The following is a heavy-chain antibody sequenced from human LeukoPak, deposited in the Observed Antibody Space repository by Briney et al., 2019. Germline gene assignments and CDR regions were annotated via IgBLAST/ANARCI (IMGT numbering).Heavy chain of an antibody. D-gene: IGHD1-26*01. CDR2: INPSGGST. J-gene: IGHJ4*02. CDR1: GYIFTSYY. V-gene: IGHV1-46*01. CDR3: ARDAQVIVGAWELRGSLSDY. Sequence: GASVKVSCKASGYIFTSYYMHWVRQAPGQGLEWMGIINPSGGSTTYAQKFQGRVTMTRDTSTSTVYMELRSLRSDDTAVYYCARDAQVIVGAWELRGSLSDYWGQGTLVTVSS.